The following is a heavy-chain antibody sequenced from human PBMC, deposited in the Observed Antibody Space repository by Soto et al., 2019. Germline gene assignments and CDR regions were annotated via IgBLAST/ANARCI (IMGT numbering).Heavy chain of an antibody. CDR1: GGSIGSAAYY. D-gene: IGHD5-18*01. Sequence: TSETLSLTCTVSGGSIGSAAYYWSWIRQHPGKGLEWIGYISHSGSTYYNPSLKSRVIISVDTSKNQSSLSLTSVTAADTAVYYCAREYTYGSNFFDCWGQGALVTVSS. CDR3: AREYTYGSNFFDC. J-gene: IGHJ4*02. V-gene: IGHV4-31*03. CDR2: ISHSGST.